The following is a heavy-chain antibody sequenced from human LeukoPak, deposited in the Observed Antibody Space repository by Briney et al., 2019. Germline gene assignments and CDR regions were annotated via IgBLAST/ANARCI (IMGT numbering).Heavy chain of an antibody. CDR1: GGSISSYY. CDR2: IYYSGST. D-gene: IGHD4-17*01. V-gene: IGHV4-59*01. J-gene: IGHJ4*02. CDR3: AGGDFDYVVPY. Sequence: PSETLSLTCTVSGGSISSYYWSWIRQPPGKGLEWIGYIYYSGSTNYNPSLKSRATISVDTSRNQFSLKLSSVTAADTAVYYCAGGDFDYVVPYWGQGTLVTVSS.